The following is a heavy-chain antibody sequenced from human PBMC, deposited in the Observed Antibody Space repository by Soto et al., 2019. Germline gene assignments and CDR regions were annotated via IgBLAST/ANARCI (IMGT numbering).Heavy chain of an antibody. V-gene: IGHV3-23*01. CDR3: AKALADCGTSSCPRPCNG. CDR2: IGGSGGRT. J-gene: IGHJ4*02. Sequence: EVQLLESGGGLAQPGGSLRLSCAASGFTFSSYAMSWVRQAPGTGLEWVSIIGGSGGRTYYADSVKGRFTISRDNSNNALYLQMNSLRAEDTAVYYCAKALADCGTSSCPRPCNGWGQGTLVTVSS. D-gene: IGHD2-2*01. CDR1: GFTFSSYA.